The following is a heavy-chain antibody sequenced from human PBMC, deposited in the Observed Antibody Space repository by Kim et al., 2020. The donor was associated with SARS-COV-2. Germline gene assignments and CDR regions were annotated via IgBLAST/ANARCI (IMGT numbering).Heavy chain of an antibody. CDR2: IYSGGSI. J-gene: IGHJ3*01. CDR3: ARGFYFGSGRLDAFDV. D-gene: IGHD3-10*01. V-gene: IGHV3-53*05. Sequence: GGSLRLSCAASAFIVSSYHMSWVRQAPGKGLEWVSVIYSGGSIYYADSVKGRFTISRDNSKNTLYLQMNSLRAEDTAVYYCARGFYFGSGRLDAFDVWGQGTMVTVS. CDR1: AFIVSSYH.